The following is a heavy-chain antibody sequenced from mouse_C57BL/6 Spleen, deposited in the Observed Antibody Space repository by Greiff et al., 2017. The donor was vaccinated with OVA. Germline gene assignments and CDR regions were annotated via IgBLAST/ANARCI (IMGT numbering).Heavy chain of an antibody. CDR3: ARDLATTVGPCWYFDV. CDR2: INHDGSST. CDR1: GFTFSDYY. Sequence: EVQVVESEGGLVQPGSSMKLSCTASGFTFSDYYMAWVRQVPEKGLEWVANINHDGSSTYYLDSLKSRFIISRDNAKNILYLQMSSLKSEDTATYYCARDLATTVGPCWYFDVWGTGTTVTVSS. V-gene: IGHV5-16*01. J-gene: IGHJ1*03. D-gene: IGHD1-1*01.